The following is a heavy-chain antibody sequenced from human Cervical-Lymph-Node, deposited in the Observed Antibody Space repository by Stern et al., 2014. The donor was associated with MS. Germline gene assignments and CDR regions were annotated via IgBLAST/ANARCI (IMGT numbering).Heavy chain of an antibody. J-gene: IGHJ6*02. Sequence: VQLVESGAEVKKPGASVKVSCKASGYTFTSYYMHWVRQAPGQGLEWLGIINPSGGSTSYAQKFQGRVTMTRDTSTRTVYMELSSLRSEDMAVYYCAREVAGHRLGMMDVWGQGTTVTVSS. D-gene: IGHD6-19*01. CDR2: INPSGGST. CDR3: AREVAGHRLGMMDV. CDR1: GYTFTSYY. V-gene: IGHV1-46*01.